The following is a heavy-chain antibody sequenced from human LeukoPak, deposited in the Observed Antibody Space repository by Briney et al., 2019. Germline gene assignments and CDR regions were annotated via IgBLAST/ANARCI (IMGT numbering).Heavy chain of an antibody. CDR3: ARETTVVGAEYFQH. Sequence: GGSLRLSCAASGFTFSSYSMNWVRQAPGKGLEWVSYISSSGSTIYYADSVKGRFTISRDNAKNSLYLQMNSLRAEDTAVYYCARETTVVGAEYFQHWGQGTLVTVSS. V-gene: IGHV3-48*04. D-gene: IGHD4-23*01. J-gene: IGHJ1*01. CDR1: GFTFSSYS. CDR2: ISSSGSTI.